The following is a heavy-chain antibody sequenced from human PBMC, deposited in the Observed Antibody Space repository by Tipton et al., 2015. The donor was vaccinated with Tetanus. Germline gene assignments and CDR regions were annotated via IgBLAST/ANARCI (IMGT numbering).Heavy chain of an antibody. CDR3: AGVTAQRTELYFDH. CDR2: VYYTGST. V-gene: IGHV4-59*01. CDR1: GGSISRYY. J-gene: IGHJ4*02. Sequence: TLSLTCTISGGSISRYYWSWIRQPPGKGLEWIGYVYYTGSTNHNPSLKSRVTISMDRSKNQISLQLTSVTAADTAVYFCAGVTAQRTELYFDHWGQGTLVTVSS. D-gene: IGHD6-13*01.